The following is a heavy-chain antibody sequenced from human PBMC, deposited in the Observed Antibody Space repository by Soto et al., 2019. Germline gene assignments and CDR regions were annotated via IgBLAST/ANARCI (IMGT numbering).Heavy chain of an antibody. Sequence: QPGGSLRLSCAASGFTFSSYAMSWVRQAPGKGLEWVSAISGSGGSTYYADSVKGRFTISRDNSKNTLYLQMNSLRAEDTAVYYCAKLRRSTVDQVHYFDYWGQGTLVTVSS. CDR2: ISGSGGST. V-gene: IGHV3-23*01. CDR1: GFTFSSYA. D-gene: IGHD6-19*01. CDR3: AKLRRSTVDQVHYFDY. J-gene: IGHJ4*02.